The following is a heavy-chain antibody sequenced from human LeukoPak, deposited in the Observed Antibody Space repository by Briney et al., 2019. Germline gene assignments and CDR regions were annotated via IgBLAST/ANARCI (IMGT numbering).Heavy chain of an antibody. D-gene: IGHD3-3*01. CDR3: ARRSTDYDFWSGYYTGSGYFDY. Sequence: GESLMISCKGSGYSFTSYWIGWVRQMPGKGLELMGVIYPDDSDTRYSPSFQGQVTISADKSISTAYLQWSSLKASDTAMYYCARRSTDYDFWSGYYTGSGYFDYWGQGTLVTVSS. CDR2: IYPDDSDT. CDR1: GYSFTSYW. J-gene: IGHJ4*02. V-gene: IGHV5-51*01.